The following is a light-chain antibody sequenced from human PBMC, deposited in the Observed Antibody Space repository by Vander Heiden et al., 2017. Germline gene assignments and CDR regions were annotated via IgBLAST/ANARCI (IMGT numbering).Light chain of an antibody. Sequence: DIQMTQSQSSLDASVGDRVTITWRASQNINTYVHWYQQEPGKAPKLLIYAASSVQSGVPSRFSSSGSGTDFTLTISSLQREYFATYYWQQSYISPPTCGGGTKVEI. V-gene: IGKV1-39*01. CDR1: QNINTY. J-gene: IGKJ4*01. CDR2: AAS. CDR3: QQSYISPPT.